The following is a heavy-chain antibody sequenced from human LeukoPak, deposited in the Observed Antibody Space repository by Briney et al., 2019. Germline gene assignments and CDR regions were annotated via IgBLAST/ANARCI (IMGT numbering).Heavy chain of an antibody. V-gene: IGHV3-23*01. D-gene: IGHD2-21*01. J-gene: IGHJ4*02. CDR1: GFTFSSYA. CDR3: ARGALIPDF. Sequence: GGSLRLSCAASGFTFSSYAMTWVRQAPGKGLAWVSSISKSNGSTYYADSVKGRFTISRDNSKNTVYLHMDSLRVEDTAIYYCARGALIPDFRGQGTLVTVSS. CDR2: ISKSNGST.